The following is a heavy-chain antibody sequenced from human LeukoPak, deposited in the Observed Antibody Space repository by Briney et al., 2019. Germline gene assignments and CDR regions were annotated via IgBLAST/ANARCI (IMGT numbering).Heavy chain of an antibody. CDR2: INHSGST. CDR3: ARRGYSYGLSPIDY. J-gene: IGHJ4*02. CDR1: GFTFSDHY. Sequence: LRLSCAASGFTFSDHYMDWVRQPPGKGLEWIGEINHSGSTNYNPSLKSRVTISVDTSKNQFSLKLSSVTAADTAVYYCARRGYSYGLSPIDYWGQGTLVTVSS. V-gene: IGHV4-34*01. D-gene: IGHD5-18*01.